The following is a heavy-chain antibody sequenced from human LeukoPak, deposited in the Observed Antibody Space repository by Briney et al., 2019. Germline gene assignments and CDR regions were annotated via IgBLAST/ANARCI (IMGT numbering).Heavy chain of an antibody. CDR2: IYHNGNT. V-gene: IGHV4-38-2*02. Sequence: SETLSLTCTVFGSSINSVYSWGWIRQPPGKGLEWIGSIYHNGNTYYNSSLKSRVTISVHTSENQFSLKLSSVTAADTAVYYCARIDYYDSGHAFGIWGQGTMVTVSS. CDR3: ARIDYYDSGHAFGI. J-gene: IGHJ3*02. D-gene: IGHD3-10*01. CDR1: GSSINSVYS.